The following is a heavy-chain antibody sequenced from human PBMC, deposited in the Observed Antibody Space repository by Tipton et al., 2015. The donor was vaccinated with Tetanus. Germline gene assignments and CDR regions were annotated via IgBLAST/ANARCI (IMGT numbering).Heavy chain of an antibody. Sequence: QLVQSGAEVKKPGESLNISCKASGYNFATFWIGWVRQKPGKGLEWKGVINPTDYQTSYNPSFEGHVTISADRSINTAYLQWNSLQTSDTAMYFFARRRSAILSGSYHWYFDIWGRGTLVTVSS. J-gene: IGHJ2*01. CDR3: ARRRSAILSGSYHWYFDI. V-gene: IGHV5-51*01. D-gene: IGHD3-9*01. CDR1: GYNFATFW. CDR2: INPTDYQT.